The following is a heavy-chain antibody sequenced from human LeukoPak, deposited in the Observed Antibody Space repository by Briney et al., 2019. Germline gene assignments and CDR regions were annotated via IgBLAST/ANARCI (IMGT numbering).Heavy chain of an antibody. CDR2: INHSGST. V-gene: IGHV4-34*01. CDR1: GGSFSGYY. CDR3: ARRDYVWGSYRPFDY. J-gene: IGHJ4*02. Sequence: PSETLSLTCAVYGGSFSGYYWSWIRQPPGKGLEWIGEINHSGSTNYNPSLKSRVTISVDTSKNQFSPKLSSVTAADTAVYYCARRDYVWGSYRPFDYWGQGTLVTVSS. D-gene: IGHD3-16*02.